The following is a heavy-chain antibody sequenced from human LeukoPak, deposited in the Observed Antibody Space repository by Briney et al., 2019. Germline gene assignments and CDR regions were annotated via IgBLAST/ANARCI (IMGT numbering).Heavy chain of an antibody. CDR3: ARGASSRFEH. Sequence: PSETLSLTCTVSGYFISSGYYWGWIRQPPGKGLEWIGSIYYSGSTYYNPSLKSRVTISEDTSKNQFSLKLSSVTAADTAVYYCARGASSRFEHWGQGTLVTVSS. D-gene: IGHD6-13*01. CDR1: GYFISSGYY. V-gene: IGHV4-38-2*02. J-gene: IGHJ4*02. CDR2: IYYSGST.